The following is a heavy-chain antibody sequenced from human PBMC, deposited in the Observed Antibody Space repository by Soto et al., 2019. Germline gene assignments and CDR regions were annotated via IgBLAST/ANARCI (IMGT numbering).Heavy chain of an antibody. CDR3: ARVNPYYYYGMDV. CDR1: GYTFTSYA. CDR2: INAGNGNT. Sequence: ASVNVSCKASGYTFTSYAMHWGRPAPGQRLEWMGWINAGNGNTKYSQKFQGRVTITRDTSASTAYMELSSLRSEDTAVYYCARVNPYYYYGMDVWGQGTTVTVSS. J-gene: IGHJ6*02. V-gene: IGHV1-3*01.